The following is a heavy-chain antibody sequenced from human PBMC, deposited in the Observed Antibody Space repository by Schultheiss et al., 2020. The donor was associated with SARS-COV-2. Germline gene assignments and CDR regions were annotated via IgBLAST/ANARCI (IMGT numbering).Heavy chain of an antibody. Sequence: GGSLRLSCKGSGYSFTSYWIGWVRQMPGKGLEWMGKIDPSDSETNYSPSFQGHVTISADRSISTVYLQWSSLKASDTAMYYCARRVAGTLDTVENWFDPWGQGTLVTVSS. CDR3: ARRVAGTLDTVENWFDP. V-gene: IGHV5-10-1*01. CDR2: IDPSDSET. D-gene: IGHD6-19*01. CDR1: GYSFTSYW. J-gene: IGHJ5*02.